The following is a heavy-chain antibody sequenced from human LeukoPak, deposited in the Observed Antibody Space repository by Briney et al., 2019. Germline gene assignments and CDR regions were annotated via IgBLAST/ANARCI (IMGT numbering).Heavy chain of an antibody. Sequence: EASVKVSCKASGGTFSSYAISWVRQAPGQGLEWMGRIIPILGIADYAQKFQGRVTITADKSTSTAYMELSSLRSEDTAVYYCARDGPHPLRFLEWLHTGVAFDIWGQGTMVTVSS. CDR1: GGTFSSYA. D-gene: IGHD3-3*01. CDR3: ARDGPHPLRFLEWLHTGVAFDI. J-gene: IGHJ3*02. V-gene: IGHV1-69*04. CDR2: IIPILGIA.